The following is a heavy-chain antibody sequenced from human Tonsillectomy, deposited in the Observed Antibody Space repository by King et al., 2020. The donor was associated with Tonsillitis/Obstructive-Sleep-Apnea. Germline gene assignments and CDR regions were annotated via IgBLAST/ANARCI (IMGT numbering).Heavy chain of an antibody. J-gene: IGHJ4*02. CDR2: ISSSGSTI. CDR3: AGDLRSKSTVTPYYFDY. D-gene: IGHD4-17*01. CDR1: GFTFSSYE. V-gene: IGHV3-48*03. Sequence: VQLVESGGGLVQPGGSLRLSCAASGFTFSSYEMNWVRQAPGKGLEWVSYISSSGSTIYYADSVKGRFTISRDNAKNSLYLQMNSLRAEDTAVYYCAGDLRSKSTVTPYYFDYWGQGTLVTVSS.